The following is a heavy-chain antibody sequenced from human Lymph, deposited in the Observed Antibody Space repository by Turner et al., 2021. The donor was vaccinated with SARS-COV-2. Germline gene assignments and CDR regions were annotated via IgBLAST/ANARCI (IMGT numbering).Heavy chain of an antibody. Sequence: QVQLVESGGGVVQPGRSLRLSCAASGFTFSSYPMHWVRQAPGKGLEWVAVISYDGSNKYYADSVKGRFTISRDKSKNTLYLQMHSLRAEDTAVYYCARGMPPQQYYGMDVWGQGTTVTVSS. CDR2: ISYDGSNK. V-gene: IGHV3-30-3*01. CDR1: GFTFSSYP. CDR3: ARGMPPQQYYGMDV. J-gene: IGHJ6*02. D-gene: IGHD2-2*01.